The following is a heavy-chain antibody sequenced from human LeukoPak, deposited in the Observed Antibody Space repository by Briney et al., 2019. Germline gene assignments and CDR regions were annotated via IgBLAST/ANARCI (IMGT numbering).Heavy chain of an antibody. CDR2: ISSSGSTI. CDR1: GFTFSSYE. V-gene: IGHV3-48*03. J-gene: IGHJ4*02. Sequence: GGSLRLSCAASGFTFSSYEMNWVRQAPGKGLEWVSYISSSGSTIYYADSVKGRFTISRDNAKNSLYLQMNSLRAEDTAVYYCARSRAGLGFDYWGQGTLVTASS. CDR3: ARSRAGLGFDY. D-gene: IGHD6-19*01.